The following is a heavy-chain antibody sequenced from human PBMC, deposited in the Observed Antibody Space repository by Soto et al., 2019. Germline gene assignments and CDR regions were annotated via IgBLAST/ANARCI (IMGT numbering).Heavy chain of an antibody. CDR3: GVLSGVFGFDP. V-gene: IGHV4-34*01. CDR2: INHSGST. Sequence: PSETLSLTCAVYGGSFSGYYWSWIRQPPGKGLEWIGEINHSGSTNYNPSLKSRVTISVDTSKNQFSLKLSSVTAADTAVYYCGVLSGVFGFDPSGQGTLGTVSA. D-gene: IGHD2-2*01. J-gene: IGHJ5*02. CDR1: GGSFSGYY.